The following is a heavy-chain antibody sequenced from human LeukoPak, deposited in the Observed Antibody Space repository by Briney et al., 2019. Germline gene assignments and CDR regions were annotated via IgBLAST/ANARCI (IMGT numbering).Heavy chain of an antibody. J-gene: IGHJ4*02. CDR2: INHSGST. CDR1: GGSFSGYY. Sequence: PSETLSLTCAVYGGSFSGYYWSWLRQPPGKGLEWIGEINHSGSTNYNPSLKSRVTLSVDTSKNQFSLKLSSVTAADTAVYYCARARGPYGSGSYQYFDYWGQGTLVTVSS. CDR3: ARARGPYGSGSYQYFDY. D-gene: IGHD3-10*01. V-gene: IGHV4-34*01.